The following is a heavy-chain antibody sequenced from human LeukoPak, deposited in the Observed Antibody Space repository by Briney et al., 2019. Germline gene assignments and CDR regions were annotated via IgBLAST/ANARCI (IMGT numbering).Heavy chain of an antibody. CDR1: GFTFSSYS. CDR3: ARDPDRGVGATNGY. CDR2: ISSSSSYI. J-gene: IGHJ4*02. Sequence: SGGSLRLSCAASGFTFSSYSMNWVRQAPGKGLEWVSSISSSSSYIYYADSVKGRFTISRDNAKNSLYLQMNSLRAEDTAVYYCARDPDRGVGATNGYWGQGALVTVSS. D-gene: IGHD1-26*01. V-gene: IGHV3-21*01.